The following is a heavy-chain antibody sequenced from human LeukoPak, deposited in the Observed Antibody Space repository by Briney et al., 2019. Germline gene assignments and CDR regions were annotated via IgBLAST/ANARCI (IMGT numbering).Heavy chain of an antibody. V-gene: IGHV3-23*01. J-gene: IGHJ4*02. Sequence: PGGSLRLSCAASGFTFSSYAMSWVRQAPGKGLEWVSAISGRDDSTYYADSVKGRFTFSRDNSKNTLYLQMNSLRAEDTAVYYCAKLVAVAGRNYRGQGTLVTVSS. CDR3: AKLVAVAGRNY. CDR2: ISGRDDST. CDR1: GFTFSSYA. D-gene: IGHD6-19*01.